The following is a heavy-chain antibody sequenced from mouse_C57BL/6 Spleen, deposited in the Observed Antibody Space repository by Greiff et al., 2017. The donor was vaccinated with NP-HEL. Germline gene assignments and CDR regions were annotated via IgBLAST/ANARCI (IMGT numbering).Heavy chain of an antibody. CDR1: GFTFSSYA. Sequence: EVQRVESGGGLVKPGGFLKLSCAASGFTFSSYAMSWVRQTPEKRLEWVATISDGGSYTYYPDNVKGRFTISRDNAKNNLYLQMSQLKSEDTAMYYCAREGIPLITTVSFDYWGQGTTLTVSS. J-gene: IGHJ2*01. CDR2: ISDGGSYT. CDR3: AREGIPLITTVSFDY. V-gene: IGHV5-4*01. D-gene: IGHD1-1*01.